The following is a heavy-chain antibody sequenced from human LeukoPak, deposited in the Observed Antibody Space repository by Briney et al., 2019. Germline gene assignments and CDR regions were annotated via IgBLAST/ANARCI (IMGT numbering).Heavy chain of an antibody. Sequence: GESLKISCKGSGYTFTTYWISWVRPMPGKGLEWMGRIDPSDSYTNYSPSFQGHVTISVDQSISTAYLQWSSLKASDTAIYYCATPMVRGLNYWGQGTLVTVSS. CDR1: GYTFTTYW. CDR3: ATPMVRGLNY. J-gene: IGHJ4*02. V-gene: IGHV5-10-1*01. D-gene: IGHD3-10*01. CDR2: IDPSDSYT.